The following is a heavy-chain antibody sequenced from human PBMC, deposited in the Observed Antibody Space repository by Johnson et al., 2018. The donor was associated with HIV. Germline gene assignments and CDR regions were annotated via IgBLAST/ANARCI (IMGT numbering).Heavy chain of an antibody. CDR1: GFTVSRSY. CDR3: AKDVGNYWPDSFDV. J-gene: IGHJ3*01. D-gene: IGHD3-22*01. V-gene: IGHV3-66*02. Sequence: EVQVVESGGGLVQPGGSLRLSCVTSGFTVSRSYMNWVRQAPGKGLEWVSVLYIGGSAYYADSVKGRFTISRDKSKNTLYLQMNSLSTEDTAVYYCAKDVGNYWPDSFDVWGQGTMVTVSS. CDR2: LYIGGSA.